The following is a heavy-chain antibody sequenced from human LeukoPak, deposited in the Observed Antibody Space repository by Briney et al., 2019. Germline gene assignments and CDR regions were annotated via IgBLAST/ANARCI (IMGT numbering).Heavy chain of an antibody. Sequence: SETLSLTCTVSGYSISSDYYWGWIRQPPGKGLEWIGFIYHSGSTYYNPSLKSRVTISVDTSKNQFSLKLSSVTAADTAVYYCARVGPYIEVDPWGQGTLVIVSS. CDR3: ARVGPYIEVDP. D-gene: IGHD5-12*01. V-gene: IGHV4-38-2*02. CDR2: IYHSGST. J-gene: IGHJ5*02. CDR1: GYSISSDYY.